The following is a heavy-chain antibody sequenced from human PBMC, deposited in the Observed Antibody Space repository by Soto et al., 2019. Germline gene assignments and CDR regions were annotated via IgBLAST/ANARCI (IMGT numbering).Heavy chain of an antibody. CDR1: GFTFTSSA. J-gene: IGHJ6*02. V-gene: IGHV1-58*02. Sequence: ASVKVSCKASGFTFTSSAMQWVRQARGQRLEWIGWIVVGSGNTNYAQKFQERVTITRDMSTSTAYMELSSLRSEDTAVYYCAADPAYTAMAKYYYYYGMDVWGQGTTVTVSS. CDR2: IVVGSGNT. D-gene: IGHD5-18*01. CDR3: AADPAYTAMAKYYYYYGMDV.